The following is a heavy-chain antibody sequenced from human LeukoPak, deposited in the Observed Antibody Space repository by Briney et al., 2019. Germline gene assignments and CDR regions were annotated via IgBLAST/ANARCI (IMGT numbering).Heavy chain of an antibody. Sequence: GGSLRLSCAASGFTFSRYAMSWVRQAPGKGLEWVSGILSSGGSTYYADSVKGRFTISRDNAKNTLYLQMSSLRAEDTAVYYCARKASNFDYWGEGTLVSVSS. CDR3: ARKASNFDY. J-gene: IGHJ4*02. CDR1: GFTFSRYA. V-gene: IGHV3-23*01. CDR2: ILSSGGST.